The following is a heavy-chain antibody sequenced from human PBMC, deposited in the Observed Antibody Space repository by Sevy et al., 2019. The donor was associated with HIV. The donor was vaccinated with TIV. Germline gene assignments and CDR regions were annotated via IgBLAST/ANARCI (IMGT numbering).Heavy chain of an antibody. CDR3: ARAPPVRSGDDSLNWFAP. J-gene: IGHJ5*02. V-gene: IGHV4-59*01. D-gene: IGHD5-12*01. CDR2: IHYTGST. CDR1: GGSISAYH. Sequence: SETLSLTCTVSGGSISAYHWSWIRQPPRKGLEWIGYIHYTGSTKYNPSLESRVTISVDTSKNQFSLKLSSVTAADTAVYYCARAPPVRSGDDSLNWFAPWGQGTLVTVSS.